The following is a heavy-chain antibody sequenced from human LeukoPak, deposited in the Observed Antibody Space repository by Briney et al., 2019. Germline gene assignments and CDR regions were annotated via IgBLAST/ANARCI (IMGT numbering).Heavy chain of an antibody. CDR1: GGTFGSYA. J-gene: IGHJ6*02. V-gene: IGHV1-69*04. Sequence: ASVKVSCKASGGTFGSYAISWVRQAPGQGLEWMGRIIPIFGIANYAQKFQGRVTITADKSTSTAYMELSSLRSEDTAVYYCAMAGYCSSTSCYTGSGPYYYYGMDVWGQGTTVTVSS. D-gene: IGHD2-2*02. CDR2: IIPIFGIA. CDR3: AMAGYCSSTSCYTGSGPYYYYGMDV.